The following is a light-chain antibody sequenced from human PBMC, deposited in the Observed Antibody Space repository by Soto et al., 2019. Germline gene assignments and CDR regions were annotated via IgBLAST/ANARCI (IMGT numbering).Light chain of an antibody. CDR2: DAF. CDR3: QQRSKWPRYS. V-gene: IGKV3-11*01. Sequence: EIVLTQSPGTLSLSPGERATLSCRASQSVSSYLAWYQHKPGQAPKLLIYDAFNRATGIPARFSGSGSGTDFTLTISSLEREDFAVYFCQQRSKWPRYSVGQGTKLEIK. J-gene: IGKJ2*03. CDR1: QSVSSY.